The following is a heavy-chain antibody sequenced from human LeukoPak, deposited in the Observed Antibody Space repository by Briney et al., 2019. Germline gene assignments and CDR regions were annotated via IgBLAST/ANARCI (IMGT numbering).Heavy chain of an antibody. V-gene: IGHV3-23*01. D-gene: IGHD2-15*01. J-gene: IGHJ1*01. CDR3: AKDRYCSGGSCYSEYFQH. CDR1: GFTFSSYA. Sequence: GGSLRLSCAASGFTFSSYAMSSVPQAPGKQLEWVSAISGSGGSTYYADSVKGRFTISRDNSKNTLYLQMNSLRAEDTAVYYCAKDRYCSGGSCYSEYFQHWGQGTLVTVSS. CDR2: ISGSGGST.